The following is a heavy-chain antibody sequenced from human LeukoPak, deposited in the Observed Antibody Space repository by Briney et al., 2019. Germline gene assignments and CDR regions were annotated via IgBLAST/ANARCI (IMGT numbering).Heavy chain of an antibody. V-gene: IGHV3-74*01. J-gene: IGHJ5*02. D-gene: IGHD3-3*01. CDR1: GFIFSNYW. CDR2: INSDGSST. CDR3: ARGSGFLEWLSNWFDP. Sequence: GGSLRLSCAASGFIFSNYWMHWVRQAPGKGLVWVSRINSDGSSTSYADSVKGRFTISRDNAKNTLYLQMNSLRAEDTAVYYCARGSGFLEWLSNWFDPWGQGTPVTVSS.